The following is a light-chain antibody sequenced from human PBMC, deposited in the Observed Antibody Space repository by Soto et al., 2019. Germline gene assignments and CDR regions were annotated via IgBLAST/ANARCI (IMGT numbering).Light chain of an antibody. CDR3: QQFGSSVT. V-gene: IGKV3-20*01. CDR2: RTS. CDR1: QSVSTTY. J-gene: IGKJ5*01. Sequence: DIVLTQPPGTLSSSPGERATLSCRASQSVSTTYLAWYQQKPGQAPRLLIYRTSTRATGIPDRFSGSGSGTDFTLTISRLEPEDFAVYYCQQFGSSVTFGQGTRLEIK.